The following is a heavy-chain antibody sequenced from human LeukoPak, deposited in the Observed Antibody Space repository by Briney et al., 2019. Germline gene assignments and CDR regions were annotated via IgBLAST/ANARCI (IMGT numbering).Heavy chain of an antibody. Sequence: KPSETLSLTCTVSGGSVSSGSYYWSWIRQPPGKGLEWIGYIYYSGSTNYNPSLKSRVTISADTSKNQFSLKVRSVTAADTAVYFCARESYFSGWFDYWGQGTLVTVSS. J-gene: IGHJ4*02. V-gene: IGHV4-61*01. D-gene: IGHD6-19*01. CDR2: IYYSGST. CDR1: GGSVSSGSYY. CDR3: ARESYFSGWFDY.